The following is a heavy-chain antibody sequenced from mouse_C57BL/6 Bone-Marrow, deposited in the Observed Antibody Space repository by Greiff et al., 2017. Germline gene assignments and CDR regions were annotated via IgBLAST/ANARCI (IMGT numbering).Heavy chain of an antibody. CDR1: GFNIKDYY. V-gene: IGHV14-2*01. Sequence: VQLQQSGAELVKPGASVKLSCTASGFNIKDYYMHWVKQRTEQGLEWIGRIDPEDGETKYAPKFPGKATITADTSSNTAYLQLSSLTSEDTAVYYCARSHYYAMDYWGQGTSVTVSS. J-gene: IGHJ4*01. CDR2: IDPEDGET. CDR3: ARSHYYAMDY.